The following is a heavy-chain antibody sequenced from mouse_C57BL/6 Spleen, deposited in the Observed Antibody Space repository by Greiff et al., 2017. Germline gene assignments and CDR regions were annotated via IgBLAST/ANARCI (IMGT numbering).Heavy chain of an antibody. J-gene: IGHJ3*01. CDR1: GFNIKDYY. Sequence: VQLQQSGAELVRPGASVKLSCTASGFNIKDYYMHWVKQRPEQGLEWIGRIDPEDGDTEYAPKFPGKATMTADTSSNTAYLQLSSLTSEDTAVYYCTTPPYDYDEAWFAYWGQGTLVTVSA. V-gene: IGHV14-1*01. CDR3: TTPPYDYDEAWFAY. D-gene: IGHD2-4*01. CDR2: IDPEDGDT.